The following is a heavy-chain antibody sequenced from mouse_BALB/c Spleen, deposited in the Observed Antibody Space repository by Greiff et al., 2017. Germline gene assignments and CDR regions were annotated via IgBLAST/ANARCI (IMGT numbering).Heavy chain of an antibody. CDR3: ARVIYYGNYYAMDY. CDR1: GFTFSSYA. D-gene: IGHD2-1*01. Sequence: EVKLMESGGGLVKPGGSLKLSCAASGFTFSSYAMSWVRQTPEKRLEWVASISSGGSTYYPDSVKGRFTISRDNARNILYLQMSSLRSEDTAMYYCARVIYYGNYYAMDYWGQGTSVTVSA. V-gene: IGHV5-6-5*01. J-gene: IGHJ4*01. CDR2: ISSGGST.